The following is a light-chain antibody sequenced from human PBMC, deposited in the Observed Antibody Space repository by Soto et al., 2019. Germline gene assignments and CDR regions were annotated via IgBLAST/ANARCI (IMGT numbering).Light chain of an antibody. CDR3: CSYAGSSTLVV. CDR1: SSDVGSYNL. V-gene: IGLV2-23*01. CDR2: EGS. Sequence: QSALTQPASVSGSPGQSITISCTGTSSDVGSYNLVSWYQQHPGKAPKLMIYEGSKRPSGVSNRFSGSKSGNPASLTISGLQAADEAAYYCCSYAGSSTLVVFGGGTKLTVL. J-gene: IGLJ2*01.